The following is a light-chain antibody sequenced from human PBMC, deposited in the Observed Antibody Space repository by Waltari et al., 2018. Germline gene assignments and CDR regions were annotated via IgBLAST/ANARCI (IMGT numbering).Light chain of an antibody. CDR2: DAS. V-gene: IGKV3-11*01. Sequence: EVVLTQSPATLSLSLGDRATLSCSASQILRDHVAWYQQNPGQSPRLLIDDASKRATGIPSRFCGSGSGTDFTLTISSLEPDDFAVYYCQQRISWPLTFGHGTRVENK. CDR3: QQRISWPLT. CDR1: QILRDH. J-gene: IGKJ5*01.